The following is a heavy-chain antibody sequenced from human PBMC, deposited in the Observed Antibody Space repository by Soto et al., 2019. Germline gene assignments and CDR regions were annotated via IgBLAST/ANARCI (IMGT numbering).Heavy chain of an antibody. CDR1: LFIVSDNY. CDR2: ISRGGGT. D-gene: IGHD2-21*02. J-gene: IGHJ4*02. V-gene: IGHV3-66*01. CDR3: ATRMTAAPY. Sequence: EVRLVQSGGGLVQPGGSLRLSCAASLFIVSDNYMSWVRQAPGKGLEWVSLISRGGGTDYAESVKGRFTISRDNSKNTLYLQMNSLKAEDTEIYYCATRMTAAPYWGQGTVVTVSS.